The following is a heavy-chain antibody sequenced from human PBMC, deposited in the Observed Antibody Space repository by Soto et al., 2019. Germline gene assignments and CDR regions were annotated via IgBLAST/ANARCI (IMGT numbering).Heavy chain of an antibody. J-gene: IGHJ4*02. CDR2: INHSGST. Sequence: PSETLSLTCAVYGGSFSGYYWSWIRQPPGKGLEWIGEINHSGSTNYNPSLKSRVTISVDTSKNQFSLKLSSVTAADTAVYYCARCYDFWSGYYTSIVFDYWGQGTLVTVSS. V-gene: IGHV4-34*01. D-gene: IGHD3-3*01. CDR1: GGSFSGYY. CDR3: ARCYDFWSGYYTSIVFDY.